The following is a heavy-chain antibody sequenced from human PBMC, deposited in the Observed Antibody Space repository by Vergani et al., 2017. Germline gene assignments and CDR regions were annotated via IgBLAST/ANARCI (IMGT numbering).Heavy chain of an antibody. V-gene: IGHV4-39*01. CDR3: ATRVLRYFDWSGWFDP. CDR1: GGSISSSSYY. J-gene: IGHJ5*02. D-gene: IGHD3-9*01. CDR2: IYYSGST. Sequence: QVQLQESGPGLVKPSGTLSLTCTVSGGSISSSSYYWGWIRQPPGKGLEWIGSIYYSGSTYYNPSLKSRVTISVDTSKNQFSLKLSSVTAADTAVYYCATRVLRYFDWSGWFDPWGQGTLVTVSS.